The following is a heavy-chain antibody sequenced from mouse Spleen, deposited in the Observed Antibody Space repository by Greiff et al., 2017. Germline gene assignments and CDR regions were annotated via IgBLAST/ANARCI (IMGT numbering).Heavy chain of an antibody. CDR2: IDPASGNT. CDR3: GRGEARRGYFDV. D-gene: IGHD2-14*01. Sequence: DVQLQESVAELVRPGASVKLSCTASGFNIKNTYMHWVKQRPEQGLEWIGRIDPASGNTKYAPKFQGKATITADTSSNTAYLQLSSLTSEDTAIYYCGRGEARRGYFDVWGAGTTVTVSS. CDR1: GFNIKNTY. J-gene: IGHJ1*01. V-gene: IGHV14-3*01.